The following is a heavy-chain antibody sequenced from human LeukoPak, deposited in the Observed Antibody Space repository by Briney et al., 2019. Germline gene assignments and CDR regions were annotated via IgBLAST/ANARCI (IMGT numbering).Heavy chain of an antibody. V-gene: IGHV3-48*01. CDR1: GFTFSSYS. CDR3: AKPPTYYYDSSGLDY. D-gene: IGHD3-22*01. Sequence: GGSLRLSCAASGFTFSSYSMNWVRQAPGKGLEWVSYISSSSSTIYYADSVKGRFTISRDNAKNSLYLQMNSLRAEDTAVYYCAKPPTYYYDSSGLDYWGQGTLVTVSS. CDR2: ISSSSSTI. J-gene: IGHJ4*02.